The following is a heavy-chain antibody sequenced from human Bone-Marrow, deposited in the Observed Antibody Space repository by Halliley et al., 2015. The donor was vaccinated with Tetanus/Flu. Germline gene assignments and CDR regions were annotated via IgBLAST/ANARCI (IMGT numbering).Heavy chain of an antibody. J-gene: IGHJ5*01. CDR2: VSGDGGGT. V-gene: IGHV3-64D*09. Sequence: SLRLSCSASGFAFSGSAMYWVRQAPGKGLECVSAVSGDGGGTKYADSVKGRFTISRDNSKNTLFLQMSSLRAEDTAVYYCVKDVGFCSVPPSSPSHFDSWGQGTLVTVSS. D-gene: IGHD2-15*01. CDR1: GFAFSGSA. CDR3: VKDVGFCSVPPSSPSHFDS.